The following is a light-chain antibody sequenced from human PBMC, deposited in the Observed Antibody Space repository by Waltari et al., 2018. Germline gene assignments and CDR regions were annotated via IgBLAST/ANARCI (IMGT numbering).Light chain of an antibody. J-gene: IGKJ4*01. CDR2: DAS. CDR3: QQRRNWPPLT. V-gene: IGKV3-11*01. Sequence: ETVLTQSPATLSLSPGERATLSCRASEDVSIYLAWYQQKPGQAPRPLIYDASNRATGIPTRFSGSGSGTYFTLTISSLEPEDFALYYCQQRRNWPPLTFGGGTKVE. CDR1: EDVSIY.